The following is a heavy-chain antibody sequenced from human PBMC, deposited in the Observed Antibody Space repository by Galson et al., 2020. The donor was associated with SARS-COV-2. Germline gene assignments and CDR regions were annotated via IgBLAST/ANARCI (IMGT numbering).Heavy chain of an antibody. J-gene: IGHJ4*02. CDR3: ARGYGDYYFDY. V-gene: IGHV3-53*01. Sequence: GGSLRLPCAASGFTVSTNYMNWVRQAPGKGLEWVSVIYSGGSTYYTDSVKGRFTISRDSSKNTLYLQMNSLRAEDTAVYYCARGYGDYYFDYWGQGTLVTVSS. D-gene: IGHD4-17*01. CDR1: GFTVSTNY. CDR2: IYSGGST.